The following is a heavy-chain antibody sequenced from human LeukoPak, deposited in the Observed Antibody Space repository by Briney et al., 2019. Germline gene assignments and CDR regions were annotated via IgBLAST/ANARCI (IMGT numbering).Heavy chain of an antibody. D-gene: IGHD4-17*01. V-gene: IGHV3-23*01. J-gene: IGHJ4*02. CDR1: GVTFSTHA. CDR3: ARPTVPIDY. CDR2: ISGGGDKT. Sequence: QPGGSLRLSCSVSGVTFSTHAMNWVRQTPGKSLYWVSYISGGGDKTYYADSVKGRFTISRDNSKNTLYLQMKSLRAEDTALYYCARPTVPIDYWGQGTLVTVSS.